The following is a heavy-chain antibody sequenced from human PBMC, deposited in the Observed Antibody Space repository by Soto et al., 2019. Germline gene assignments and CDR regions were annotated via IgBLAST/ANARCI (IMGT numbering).Heavy chain of an antibody. Sequence: GGSLRLSCAASGFTFSSYSMNWVRQAPGKGLEWVSSISSSSSYIYYADSVKGRFTISRDNAKNSLYLQMNSLKSEDTAVYYCAMLGGWSGGSSGMDVWGQGTTVTVSS. CDR2: ISSSSSYI. D-gene: IGHD6-19*01. V-gene: IGHV3-21*04. CDR1: GFTFSSYS. CDR3: AMLGGWSGGSSGMDV. J-gene: IGHJ6*02.